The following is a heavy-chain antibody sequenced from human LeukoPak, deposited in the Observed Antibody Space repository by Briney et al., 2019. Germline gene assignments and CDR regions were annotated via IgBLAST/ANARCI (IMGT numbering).Heavy chain of an antibody. V-gene: IGHV3-23*01. J-gene: IGHJ4*02. CDR1: GFTFSSYA. Sequence: GGSLRLSCAASGFTFSSYAMSWVRQAPGKGLEWVSAISGSGTNTYYADSVKGRFTISRDNSKNTLYLQMNSLRAEDTAVYYCARARPHYDSSGYYLDYWGQGTLVTVSS. D-gene: IGHD3-22*01. CDR2: ISGSGTNT. CDR3: ARARPHYDSSGYYLDY.